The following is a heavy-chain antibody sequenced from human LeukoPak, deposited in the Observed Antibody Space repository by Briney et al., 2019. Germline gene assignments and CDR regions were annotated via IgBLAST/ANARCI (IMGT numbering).Heavy chain of an antibody. CDR1: GYTFTGYY. V-gene: IGHV1-2*02. CDR2: IKPNSGGT. D-gene: IGHD5-18*01. J-gene: IGHJ6*03. Sequence: ASVKVSCKASGYTFTGYYMHWVRQAPGQGLEWMGWIKPNSGGTNYAQKFQGRVTMTRDTSISTAYMELSRLRSDDTAVYYCAREIPQRGIQLWSPTQDYMDVWGKGTTVTVSS. CDR3: AREIPQRGIQLWSPTQDYMDV.